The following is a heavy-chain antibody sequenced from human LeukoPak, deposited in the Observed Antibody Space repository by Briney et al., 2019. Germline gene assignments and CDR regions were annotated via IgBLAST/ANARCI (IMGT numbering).Heavy chain of an antibody. D-gene: IGHD3-22*01. V-gene: IGHV1-69*13. CDR2: IIPIFGTA. Sequence: SVKVSCKASGYTFTSYAMNWVRQAPGQGLEWMGGIIPIFGTANYAQKFQGRVTITADESTSTAYMELSSLRSEDTAVYYCARAPYDSSGYYLSYYYYGMDVWGQGTTVTVSS. CDR1: GYTFTSYA. J-gene: IGHJ6*02. CDR3: ARAPYDSSGYYLSYYYYGMDV.